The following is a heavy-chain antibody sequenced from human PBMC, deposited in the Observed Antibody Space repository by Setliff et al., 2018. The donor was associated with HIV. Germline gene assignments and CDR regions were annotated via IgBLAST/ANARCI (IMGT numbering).Heavy chain of an antibody. CDR2: IYYSGST. V-gene: IGHV4-59*01. CDR3: ATDPGYSSTWYSESFQH. D-gene: IGHD6-13*01. J-gene: IGHJ1*01. CDR1: GGSIINYF. Sequence: SETLSLTCSVTGGSIINYFWGWSRMPPGKGLEWIGYIYYSGSTDYNPSLKSRVTISVDTSKNQFSLKLSSVTAADTAMYYCATDPGYSSTWYSESFQHWGQGTVVTVSS.